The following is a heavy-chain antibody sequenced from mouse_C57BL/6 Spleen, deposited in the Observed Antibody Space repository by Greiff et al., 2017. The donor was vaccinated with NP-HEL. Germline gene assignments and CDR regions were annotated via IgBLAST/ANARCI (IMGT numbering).Heavy chain of an antibody. CDR3: ARDYDYALDY. Sequence: EVMLVESEGGLVQPGSSMKLSCTASGFTFSDYYMAWVRQVPEKGLEWVANINYDGSSTYYLDSLKSRFIISRDNAKNILYLQMSSLKSEDTATYYCARDYDYALDYWGQGTTLTVSS. V-gene: IGHV5-16*01. CDR1: GFTFSDYY. D-gene: IGHD2-4*01. J-gene: IGHJ2*01. CDR2: INYDGSST.